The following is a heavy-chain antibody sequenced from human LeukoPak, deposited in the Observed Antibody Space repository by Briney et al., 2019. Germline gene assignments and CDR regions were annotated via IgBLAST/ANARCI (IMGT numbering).Heavy chain of an antibody. CDR2: IYYSGIT. V-gene: IGHV4-39*07. CDR1: GGSISGSSYY. Sequence: SETLSLTCAVSGGSISGSSYYWGWIRQPPGKGREWIGSIYYSGITYYNPSLKSRVTISVDTSKNQFSLKLSSVTAADTAVYYCARGRSYCSGGSCYLSAFDIWGQGTMVTVSS. J-gene: IGHJ3*02. D-gene: IGHD2-15*01. CDR3: ARGRSYCSGGSCYLSAFDI.